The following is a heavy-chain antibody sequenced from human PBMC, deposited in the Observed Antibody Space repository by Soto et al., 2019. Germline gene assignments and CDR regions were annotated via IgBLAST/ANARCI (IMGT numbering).Heavy chain of an antibody. CDR3: AKDLDYGDYVAGGLDY. J-gene: IGHJ4*02. CDR1: GGSFSGSY. V-gene: IGHV4-34*10. CDR2: ISHSGST. Sequence: PSETLSLTCALYGGSFSGSYWSWIRQPPGKGLEWVGEISHSGSTKYNPSLKGRFTISRDNSKNTLYLQMNSLRAEDTAVYYCAKDLDYGDYVAGGLDYWGQGTLVTVSS. D-gene: IGHD4-17*01.